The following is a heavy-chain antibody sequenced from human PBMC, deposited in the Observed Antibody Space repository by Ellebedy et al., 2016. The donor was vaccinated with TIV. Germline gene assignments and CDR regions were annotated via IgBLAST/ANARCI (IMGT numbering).Heavy chain of an antibody. J-gene: IGHJ4*02. V-gene: IGHV1-69*13. D-gene: IGHD3-10*01. CDR3: AGGFMVRGVIQDY. CDR2: IIPIFGTA. CDR1: GGTFSSYA. Sequence: SVKVSXXASGGTFSSYAISWVRQAPGQGLEWMGGIIPIFGTANYAQKFQGRVTITADESTSTAYMELSSLRSEDTAVYYCAGGFMVRGVIQDYWGQGTLVTVSS.